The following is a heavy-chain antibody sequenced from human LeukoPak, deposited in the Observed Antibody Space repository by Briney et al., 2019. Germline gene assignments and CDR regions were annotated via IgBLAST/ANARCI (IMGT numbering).Heavy chain of an antibody. J-gene: IGHJ5*02. Sequence: SETLSLTCTVSGGSISSGSYYWSWIRQPAGKGLEWIGRIYTSGSTNYNPSLKSRVTISVDTSKNQFSLKLSSVTAADTAVYYCARIVVVTAIRWFDPWGQGTLVTVSS. D-gene: IGHD2-21*02. CDR2: IYTSGST. CDR3: ARIVVVTAIRWFDP. V-gene: IGHV4-61*02. CDR1: GGSISSGSYY.